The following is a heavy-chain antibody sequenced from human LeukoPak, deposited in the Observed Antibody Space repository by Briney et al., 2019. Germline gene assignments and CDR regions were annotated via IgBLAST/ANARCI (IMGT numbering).Heavy chain of an antibody. J-gene: IGHJ4*02. CDR1: GGSISINSYY. CDR2: IYYSGTT. Sequence: SETLSLTCTVSGGSISINSYYWGWIRQPPGKGLEWIGHIYYSGTTYYSPSLKSRVTISVDTSKNQFSLKLDSVTAADTAVYYRARMGRIAVAGLDYWGQGTLVTVSS. CDR3: ARMGRIAVAGLDY. V-gene: IGHV4-39*07. D-gene: IGHD6-19*01.